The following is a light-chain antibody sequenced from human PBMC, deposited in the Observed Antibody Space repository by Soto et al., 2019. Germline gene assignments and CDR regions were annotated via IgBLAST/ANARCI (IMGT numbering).Light chain of an antibody. CDR3: GTWDYSLTAVV. CDR1: HSNIGNNF. CDR2: DNN. Sequence: QSILTQPPSVSAAPGQTVTISCSGSHSNIGNNFVSWYQFVPGAAPQLLIYDNNKRPSGIPDRFSGSKSGTSATLGITGLQTGDEADYYCGTWDYSLTAVVFGGGTKLTV. V-gene: IGLV1-51*01. J-gene: IGLJ3*02.